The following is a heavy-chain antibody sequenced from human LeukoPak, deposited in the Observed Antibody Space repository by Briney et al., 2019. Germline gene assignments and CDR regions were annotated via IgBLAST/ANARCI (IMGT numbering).Heavy chain of an antibody. CDR2: IYYSGST. D-gene: IGHD3-10*01. J-gene: IGHJ6*02. CDR1: GESFSDYY. Sequence: SETLSLTCAVYGESFSDYYWTWIRQHPGKGLEWIGYIYYSGSTYYNPSLKSRVTISVDTSKNQFSLKLSSVTAADTAVYYCARGYYGSGSYILYYYYGMDVWGQGTTVTVSS. CDR3: ARGYYGSGSYILYYYYGMDV. V-gene: IGHV4-31*11.